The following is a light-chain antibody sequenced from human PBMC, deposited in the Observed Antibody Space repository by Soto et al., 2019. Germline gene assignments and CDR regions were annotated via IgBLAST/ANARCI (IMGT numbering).Light chain of an antibody. J-gene: IGKJ2*01. Sequence: DIQMTQSPASVSASVGDSITITCRASHDISNSLAWYQHKAGKAPKLLIYAASSLQSGVPSRFSCSGSGTDFTRTVTSLQPEDFATDYCQQSKSYPYTFGGGTNLEIK. CDR2: AAS. CDR1: HDISNS. CDR3: QQSKSYPYT. V-gene: IGKV1-12*01.